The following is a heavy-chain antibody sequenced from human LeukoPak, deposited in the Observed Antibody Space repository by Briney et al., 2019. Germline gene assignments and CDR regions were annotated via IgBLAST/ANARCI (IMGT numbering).Heavy chain of an antibody. V-gene: IGHV3-33*01. CDR3: ARGVGSNSYYMDV. J-gene: IGHJ6*03. CDR1: GFSFSNYG. D-gene: IGHD4-11*01. CDR2: IWYDGGNK. Sequence: PGGSLRLSCAASGFSFSNYGMHWVRQAPGKGLEWVSIIWYDGGNKFYADSVKGRFTISRDNSKNTLFPQTDSLRAEDTAVYYCARGVGSNSYYMDVWGQGTTVTVS.